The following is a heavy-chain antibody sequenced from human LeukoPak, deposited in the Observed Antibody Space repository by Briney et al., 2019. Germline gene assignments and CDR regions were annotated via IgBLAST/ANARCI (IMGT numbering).Heavy chain of an antibody. CDR1: GGSFSGYY. CDR2: INHSGST. Sequence: SETLSLTCAVYGGSFSGYYWSWIRQPPGKGLEWIGEINHSGSTNYSPSLKSRVTMSVDTSKNQFSLKLSSVTAADTAVYYCARDGTVVAVAALDAFDIWGQGTMVTVSS. V-gene: IGHV4-34*01. CDR3: ARDGTVVAVAALDAFDI. J-gene: IGHJ3*02. D-gene: IGHD2-15*01.